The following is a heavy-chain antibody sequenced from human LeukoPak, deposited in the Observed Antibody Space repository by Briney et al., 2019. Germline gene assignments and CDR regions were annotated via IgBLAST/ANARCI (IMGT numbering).Heavy chain of an antibody. CDR1: GFTFSSYW. Sequence: GGSLRLSCAASGFTFSSYWMSWVRQAPGKGLEWVANIKQDGSEKYYVDSVKGRITISRDNAKNSLYLQMNSLRAEDTAVYYCARIGSSSWFVLDYWGQGTLVTVSS. CDR3: ARIGSSSWFVLDY. CDR2: IKQDGSEK. J-gene: IGHJ4*02. D-gene: IGHD6-13*01. V-gene: IGHV3-7*04.